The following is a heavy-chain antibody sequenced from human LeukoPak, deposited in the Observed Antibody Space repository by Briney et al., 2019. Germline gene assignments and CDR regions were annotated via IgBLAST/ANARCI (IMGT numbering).Heavy chain of an antibody. V-gene: IGHV4-4*02. D-gene: IGHD3-10*01. CDR1: GASIGSSHW. CDR3: ARGEERGSGTVHFDF. CDR2: VYHSGDT. J-gene: IGHJ4*02. Sequence: SETLSLTCAVSGASIGSSHWWSWLRQPPGKRLEWIGEVYHSGDTNYNPSLRSRVTISANKSNNQLSLRLNSVTAADTAVFYCARGEERGSGTVHFDFWGQGILVTVSS.